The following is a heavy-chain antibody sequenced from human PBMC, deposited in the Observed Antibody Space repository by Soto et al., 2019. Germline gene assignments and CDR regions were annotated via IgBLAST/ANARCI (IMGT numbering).Heavy chain of an antibody. D-gene: IGHD1-26*01. Sequence: EVQLVESGGGLVQPGGSLKLSCAVSGFTFSVSAIHWVRQASGKGLEWVGRIRSKADNYATAYGASVNGRFSISRDDSKNTAYLQMSGLNPEDTAVYYCARLAEWEYYDGMEVWGQGTTVTVSS. CDR3: ARLAEWEYYDGMEV. CDR1: GFTFSVSA. J-gene: IGHJ6*02. CDR2: IRSKADNYAT. V-gene: IGHV3-73*02.